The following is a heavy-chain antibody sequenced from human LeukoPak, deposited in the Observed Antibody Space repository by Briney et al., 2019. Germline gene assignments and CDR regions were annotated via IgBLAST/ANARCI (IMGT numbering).Heavy chain of an antibody. CDR3: ARLTTMTTTGGPFDY. CDR1: GLTVNFND. D-gene: IGHD4-17*01. V-gene: IGHV3-11*04. Sequence: GGSLRLSCAVSGLTVNFNDMSWVRQAPGKGLEWVSYITSSGNTIYYADSVKGRFTISRDNAKNSLYLQMNSLRAEDTAVYYCARLTTMTTTGGPFDYWGQGTLVTVSS. J-gene: IGHJ4*02. CDR2: ITSSGNTI.